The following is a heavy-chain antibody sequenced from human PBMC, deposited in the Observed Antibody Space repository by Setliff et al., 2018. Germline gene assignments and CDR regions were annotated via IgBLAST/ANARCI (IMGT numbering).Heavy chain of an antibody. Sequence: ASVKVSCKASGYPFNNYGISWLRQTPGQGLEWMGWIGGHNDDPLFAQKFQGRVTMTRDTSTSTVYMEVSSLRSEDTAVYYCARDRYYNSWSGTSITAPHDAFDIWGQGTMVTVSS. D-gene: IGHD3-3*01. CDR2: IGGHNDDP. J-gene: IGHJ3*02. CDR1: GYPFNNYG. V-gene: IGHV1-18*01. CDR3: ARDRYYNSWSGTSITAPHDAFDI.